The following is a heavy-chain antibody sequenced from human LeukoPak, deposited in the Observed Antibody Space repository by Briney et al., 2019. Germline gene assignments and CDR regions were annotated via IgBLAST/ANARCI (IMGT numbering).Heavy chain of an antibody. J-gene: IGHJ4*02. V-gene: IGHV3-30*18. CDR3: AKDLTSSSSGIFDY. CDR1: GFTFSSYG. Sequence: GGSLRLSCAASGFTFSSYGMHWVRQAPGKGLEWVAVISYDGSNKYYADSVKGRFTISRDNSKSTLYLQMNSLRAEDTAVYYCAKDLTSSSSGIFDYWGQGTLVTVSS. CDR2: ISYDGSNK. D-gene: IGHD6-6*01.